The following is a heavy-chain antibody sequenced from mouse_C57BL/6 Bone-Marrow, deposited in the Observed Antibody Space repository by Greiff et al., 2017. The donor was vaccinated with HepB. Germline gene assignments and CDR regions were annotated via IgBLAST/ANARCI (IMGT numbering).Heavy chain of an antibody. CDR3: ARAGSTMITHYYAMDY. V-gene: IGHV1-81*01. D-gene: IGHD2-4*01. Sequence: VQGVESGAELARPGASVKLSCKASGYTFTSYGISWVKQRTGQGLEWIGEIYPRSGNTYYNEKFKGKATLTADKSSSTAYMELRSLTSEDSAVYFCARAGSTMITHYYAMDYWGQGTSVTVSS. J-gene: IGHJ4*01. CDR2: IYPRSGNT. CDR1: GYTFTSYG.